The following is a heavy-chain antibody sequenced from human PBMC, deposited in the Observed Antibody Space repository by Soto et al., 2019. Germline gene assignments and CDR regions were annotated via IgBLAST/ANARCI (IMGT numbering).Heavy chain of an antibody. CDR2: ISSSSSYI. Sequence: GGSLRLSCAASGFTFSSYSMNWVRQAPGKGLEWVSSISSSSSYIYYADSVKGPLTISRDNAKNSLYLQMNSLRAEDTAVYYCARDRRDFWSGYSGMDVWGKGTTVTVSS. CDR3: ARDRRDFWSGYSGMDV. V-gene: IGHV3-21*01. J-gene: IGHJ6*04. D-gene: IGHD3-3*01. CDR1: GFTFSSYS.